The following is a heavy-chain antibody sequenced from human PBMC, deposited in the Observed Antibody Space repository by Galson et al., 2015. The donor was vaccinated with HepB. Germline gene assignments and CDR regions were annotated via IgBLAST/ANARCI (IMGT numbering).Heavy chain of an antibody. J-gene: IGHJ4*02. D-gene: IGHD6-13*01. CDR2: ISPYNGNT. CDR3: AREEGVAVGTDTLDF. V-gene: IGHV1-18*01. Sequence: SCKASGYSFTNCGITWVRQAPGQGLEWMGWISPYNGNTNYAQNLQGRVTMTADTSTTTAFMELRGLKSDDTAVYYCAREEGVAVGTDTLDFWGQGTLLTVSS. CDR1: GYSFTNCG.